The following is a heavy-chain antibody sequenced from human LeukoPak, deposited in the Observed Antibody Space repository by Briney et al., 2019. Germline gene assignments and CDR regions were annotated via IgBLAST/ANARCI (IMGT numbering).Heavy chain of an antibody. CDR3: AKLNGRTMVRGVIIIYYFDY. J-gene: IGHJ4*02. CDR2: IGSGGSTK. CDR1: GFTFSDYY. D-gene: IGHD3-10*01. V-gene: IGHV3-11*01. Sequence: GGSLRLSCAASGFTFSDYYMSWIRQAPGKGLEWVSYIGSGGSTKYYADSVKGRFTISRDNAKNSLYLQMNGPRAEDTAVYYCAKLNGRTMVRGVIIIYYFDYWGQGTLVTVSS.